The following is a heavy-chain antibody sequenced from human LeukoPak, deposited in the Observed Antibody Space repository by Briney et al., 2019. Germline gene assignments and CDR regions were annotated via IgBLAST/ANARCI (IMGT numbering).Heavy chain of an antibody. V-gene: IGHV4-59*01. CDR2: IYYSGST. Sequence: SETLSLTCTLSGGSISSYFWSWIRQPPGKKLEWIEYIYYSGSTNYNPSLKSRVTISVDTSKNQFSLKLSSMTAADTAIYYCARAPRWSGSTSFFDCWGQGTLVTVSS. D-gene: IGHD3-10*02. J-gene: IGHJ4*02. CDR1: GGSISSYF. CDR3: ARAPRWSGSTSFFDC.